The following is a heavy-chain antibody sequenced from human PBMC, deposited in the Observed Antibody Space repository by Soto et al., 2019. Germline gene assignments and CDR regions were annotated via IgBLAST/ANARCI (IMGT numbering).Heavy chain of an antibody. CDR1: GFTFANYG. CDR3: AKVANVGVVVEYFDH. V-gene: IGHV3-23*01. Sequence: GGSLRLSCGGSGFTFANYGMGWVRQAPGKGLEWVSGISSTGRRTYYADSVKGRFTISRDNSKNTVDLQISSLRAEDTAMYYCAKVANVGVVVEYFDHWGQGSMVTVSS. D-gene: IGHD3-3*01. J-gene: IGHJ4*02. CDR2: ISSTGRRT.